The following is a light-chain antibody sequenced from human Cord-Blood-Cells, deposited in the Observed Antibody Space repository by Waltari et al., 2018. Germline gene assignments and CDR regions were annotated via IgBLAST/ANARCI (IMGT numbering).Light chain of an antibody. J-gene: IGKJ1*01. V-gene: IGKV1-5*03. CDR1: QSISSW. Sequence: DIQMTQSPSTLSASVGYRVTITCRASQSISSWLAWYQKKPGKAPKLLIYKASSLESGVPSRCSGSGYGTEFTLTISSMQPDDFATYCCQQYNSYCKFGQGTKVEIK. CDR2: KAS. CDR3: QQYNSYCK.